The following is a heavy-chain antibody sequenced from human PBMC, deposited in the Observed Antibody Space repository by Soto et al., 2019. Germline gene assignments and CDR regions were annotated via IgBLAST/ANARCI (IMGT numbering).Heavy chain of an antibody. J-gene: IGHJ5*02. CDR1: AGSISSSSYY. D-gene: IGHD6-25*01. CDR3: ARLSGEAKGLFDP. V-gene: IGHV4-39*01. Sequence: QLQLQESGPGVVEPSETLSLTCTVSAGSISSSSYYWGWIRQPPGKGLEWIGSIYYSGSTYYNPSLKRRVTISVDTSKNQFSLKLSSVTAADTSVYYCARLSGEAKGLFDPWGQGTLVTVSS. CDR2: IYYSGST.